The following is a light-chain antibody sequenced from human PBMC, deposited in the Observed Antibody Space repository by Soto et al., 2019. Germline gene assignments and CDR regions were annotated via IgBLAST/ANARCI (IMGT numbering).Light chain of an antibody. CDR2: EVT. J-gene: IGLJ1*01. CDR3: SAYAGSNTFV. Sequence: QSALAQPPSASGSPGQSVTISCTGTSSDVGENYVSWYQQHLGKAPKLIIYEVTLRPSGVPDRFSGSKSGNTASLTVSGIQADDEADYYCSAYAGSNTFVFGTGTKLTVL. V-gene: IGLV2-8*01. CDR1: SSDVGENY.